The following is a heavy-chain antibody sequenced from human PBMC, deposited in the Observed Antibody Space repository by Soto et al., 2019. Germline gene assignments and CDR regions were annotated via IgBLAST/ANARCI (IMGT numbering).Heavy chain of an antibody. V-gene: IGHV4-28*01. D-gene: IGHD1-26*01. Sequence: QVQLQESGPGLVKPSDTLSLTCAVSGYSISSSNWWGWIRQPPGKGLEWIGYIYYSGTTYYNPSLKSRVTKSVDTSKNQFSLKLTAVTAVDTAVYYCARREIQGPIDYWGQGTLVTVSS. CDR3: ARREIQGPIDY. J-gene: IGHJ4*02. CDR1: GYSISSSNW. CDR2: IYYSGTT.